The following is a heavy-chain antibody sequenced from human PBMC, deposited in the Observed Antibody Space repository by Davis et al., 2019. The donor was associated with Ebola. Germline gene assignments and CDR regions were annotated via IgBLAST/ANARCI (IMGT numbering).Heavy chain of an antibody. CDR1: GDSISSSNW. CDR2: ISQSGST. V-gene: IGHV4-4*02. Sequence: SETLSLTCAVSGDSISSSNWWSWVRQPPGKGLEWIGEISQSGSTNYNPSLKGRVTISVDTSKNQFSLKLSSVTAADTAVYYCARAEYYGMDVWGQGTTVTVSS. J-gene: IGHJ6*02. CDR3: ARAEYYGMDV.